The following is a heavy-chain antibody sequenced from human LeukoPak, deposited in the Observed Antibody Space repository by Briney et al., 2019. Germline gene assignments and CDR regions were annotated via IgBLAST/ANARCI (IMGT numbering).Heavy chain of an antibody. J-gene: IGHJ5*02. V-gene: IGHV4-31*03. D-gene: IGHD4-17*01. CDR2: IYYSGST. CDR1: GGSISSGGYY. CDR3: ARVGDYGDYGGNWLDP. Sequence: SENLSLTCTVSGGSISSGGYYWSWIRQHPGKGLEWIGYIYYSGSTYYNPSLKSRVTISVDTSKNQFSLKLSSVTAADTAVYYCARVGDYGDYGGNWLDPWGQGTLVTVSS.